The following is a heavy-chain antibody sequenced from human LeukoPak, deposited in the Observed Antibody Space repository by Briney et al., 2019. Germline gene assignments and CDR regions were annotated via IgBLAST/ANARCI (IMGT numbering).Heavy chain of an antibody. Sequence: GGSPRLSCAASGFTFCDYYMSWIRQAPGKGLEWVSYISSSGSTIYYADSVKGRFTISRDNAKNSLYLQMNSLRAEDTAVYYCARDRDSSSSYNWFDPWGQGTLVTVSS. D-gene: IGHD6-6*01. CDR3: ARDRDSSSSYNWFDP. CDR2: ISSSGSTI. V-gene: IGHV3-11*01. CDR1: GFTFCDYY. J-gene: IGHJ5*02.